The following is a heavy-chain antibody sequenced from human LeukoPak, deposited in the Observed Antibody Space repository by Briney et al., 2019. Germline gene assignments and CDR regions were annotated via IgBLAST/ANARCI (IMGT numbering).Heavy chain of an antibody. CDR2: IPNDGGNK. CDR3: ARDFDEGAARNYYYYYMDV. V-gene: IGHV3-30*04. Sequence: GGSLRLSCAASGFTLSSYHMHWVRQAPGKGLEWVALIPNDGGNKQYADSVKGRFTISRDNSKNTLYLQMNSLRAEDTAAYYCARDFDEGAARNYYYYYMDVWGKGTTVTVSS. D-gene: IGHD6-6*01. CDR1: GFTLSSYH. J-gene: IGHJ6*03.